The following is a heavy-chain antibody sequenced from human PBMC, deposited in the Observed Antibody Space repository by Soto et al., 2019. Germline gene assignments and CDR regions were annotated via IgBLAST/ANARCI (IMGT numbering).Heavy chain of an antibody. D-gene: IGHD1-26*01. CDR2: ISTRGCT. CDR1: GGSISSYS. J-gene: IGHJ4*02. CDR3: AKDRFLSGSYHGFDY. Sequence: QVQLQESGPGLVKPSETVSLTCTVSGGSISSYSWSWIRQPAGKGLEWIGHISTRGCTNYNPSLRSRVAMSVDTSKNQFSLRLSSVTAADTAVYYCAKDRFLSGSYHGFDYWGQGTLVTVSS. V-gene: IGHV4-4*07.